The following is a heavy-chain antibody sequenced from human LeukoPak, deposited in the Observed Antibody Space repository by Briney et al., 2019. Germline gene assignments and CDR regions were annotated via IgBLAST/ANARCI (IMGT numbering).Heavy chain of an antibody. CDR3: ARVRMAGYSSGWRYYLDY. V-gene: IGHV1-69*13. J-gene: IGHJ4*02. CDR1: GGTFSSYA. Sequence: GASVKVSCKASGGTFSSYAISWVRQAPGQGLEWMGGIIPIFGTANYAQEFQGRVTITADESTSTAYMELSSLRSEDTAVYYCARVRMAGYSSGWRYYLDYWGQGTLVTVSS. CDR2: IIPIFGTA. D-gene: IGHD6-19*01.